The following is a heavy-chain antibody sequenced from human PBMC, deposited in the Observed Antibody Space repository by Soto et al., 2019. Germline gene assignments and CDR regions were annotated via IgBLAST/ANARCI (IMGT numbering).Heavy chain of an antibody. CDR1: GFDASVNY. CDR3: VRENYYSGMDV. V-gene: IGHV3-66*01. J-gene: IGHJ6*02. CDR2: INAGGST. Sequence: EVQLVESGGTLVQPGGSLRLSCAASGFDASVNYMTWVRQTPGKGLEWVSAINAGGSTFYADSVKGRFTISRDNSKNTLFLQMNSLRVEDTARYYCVRENYYSGMDVWGQGTAVTVSS.